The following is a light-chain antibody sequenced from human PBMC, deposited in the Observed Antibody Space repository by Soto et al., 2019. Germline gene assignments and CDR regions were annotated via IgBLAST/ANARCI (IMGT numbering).Light chain of an antibody. CDR1: QNIDRR. Sequence: DIQMAQSPSTLSASVGDRVTITCRASQNIDRRLAWYQQKPGKAPKLLVYDAYTLERGVTSTFSGSGSGTDFTLTITNLQPEDFATYYCQQYNSFSLFTFGPGTKVETK. V-gene: IGKV1-5*01. CDR3: QQYNSFSLFT. CDR2: DAY. J-gene: IGKJ3*01.